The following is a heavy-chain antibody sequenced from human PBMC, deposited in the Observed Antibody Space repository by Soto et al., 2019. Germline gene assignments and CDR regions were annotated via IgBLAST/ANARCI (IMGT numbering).Heavy chain of an antibody. V-gene: IGHV2-26*01. D-gene: IGHD3-3*01. Sequence: QVTLKESGPVLVKPTETLTLTCTVSGFSLSNARMGVSWIRQPPGKALEWLAHIFSNDEKSYSTSLKSRLTISKDTSKTQVVLTTTHMDPVDTATYYCARLTDDGGRFLEGRYFDYWGQGTLVTVSS. J-gene: IGHJ4*02. CDR2: IFSNDEK. CDR3: ARLTDDGGRFLEGRYFDY. CDR1: GFSLSNARMG.